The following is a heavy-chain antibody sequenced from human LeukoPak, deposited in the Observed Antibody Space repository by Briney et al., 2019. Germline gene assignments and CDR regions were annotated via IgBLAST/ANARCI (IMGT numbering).Heavy chain of an antibody. CDR2: IYHSGGT. D-gene: IGHD6-13*01. CDR3: ARVASSSWYEDY. CDR1: SYSISSGYY. J-gene: IGHJ4*02. Sequence: SETLSLTCTVSSYSISSGYYWGWIRQPPGKGLEWIGSIYHSGGTYYNPSLKSRVTISVDTSKNQFPLKLSSVTAADTAVYYCARVASSSWYEDYWGQGTLVTVSS. V-gene: IGHV4-38-2*02.